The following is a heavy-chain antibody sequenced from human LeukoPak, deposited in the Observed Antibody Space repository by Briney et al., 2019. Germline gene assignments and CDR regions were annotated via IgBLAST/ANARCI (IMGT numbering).Heavy chain of an antibody. CDR1: GFTFSSNA. CDR3: AKEGTGIHFDY. D-gene: IGHD1-1*01. V-gene: IGHV3-30-3*01. J-gene: IGHJ4*02. CDR2: ISYDGGNT. Sequence: PGGSLLLSCAASGFTFSSNAIHWVRQAPGKGLEWVAEISYDGGNTYYADSVKGRFTISRDNSKNTLYLQMNSLRAEDTAVYYCAKEGTGIHFDYWGQGTLVTVSS.